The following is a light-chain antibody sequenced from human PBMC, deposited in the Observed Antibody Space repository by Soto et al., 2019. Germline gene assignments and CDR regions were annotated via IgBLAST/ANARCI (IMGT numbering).Light chain of an antibody. Sequence: DIVMTQSPLSLPVTPGEPASISCRSSQSLLHSNGYNYLDWYLQKPGQSPELLIYLGSNRASWVPDRFSGSGSGTDFTLKISRVEAEDVGVYYFMQALQTPLTFGQGTKLEIK. CDR1: QSLLHSNGYNY. CDR2: LGS. J-gene: IGKJ2*01. V-gene: IGKV2-28*01. CDR3: MQALQTPLT.